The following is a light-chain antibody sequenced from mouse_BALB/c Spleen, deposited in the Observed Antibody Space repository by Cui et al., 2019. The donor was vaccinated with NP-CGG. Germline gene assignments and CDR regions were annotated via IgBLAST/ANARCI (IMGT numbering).Light chain of an antibody. Sequence: QAVVTRDSAITTSPGETVTLTCRSSTGAVTTSNYANGVQEKPDHLFTGLIGGTNNRAPGVPARFSGSLIGDKAALTITRAQTDDEAIYFCALWYSNHWVFGGGTKLTVL. CDR1: TGAVTTSNY. J-gene: IGLJ1*01. CDR3: ALWYSNHWV. CDR2: GTN. V-gene: IGLV1*01.